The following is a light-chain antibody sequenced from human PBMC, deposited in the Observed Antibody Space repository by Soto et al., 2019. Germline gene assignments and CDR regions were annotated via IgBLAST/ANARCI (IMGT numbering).Light chain of an antibody. CDR1: QSVSSSY. V-gene: IGKV3-20*01. CDR2: GAS. J-gene: IGKJ1*01. CDR3: QQSYSIPRT. Sequence: GLTQSPCTLSLSTGERATLSCRASQSVSSSYLAWYQQKPGQAPRLLIYGASSRATGIPDRFSGSGSGTDFTLTISSLQAEDFATYYCQQSYSIPRTFAQGTKVAIK.